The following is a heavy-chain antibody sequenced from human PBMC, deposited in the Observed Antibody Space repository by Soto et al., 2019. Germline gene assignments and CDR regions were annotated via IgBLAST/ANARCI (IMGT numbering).Heavy chain of an antibody. CDR3: AKAWSEVAG. CDR2: VGLRGDDT. D-gene: IGHD5-12*01. V-gene: IGHV3-23*01. CDR1: GFAFKDDA. Sequence: EVQLLESGGGLVQPGGSLRLSCAASGFAFKDDAMYWVRQAPGKGLEWVSSVGLRGDDTYYAESVKGRFTISRDNSRNPAHLQMDSVRADDTVVYYCAKAWSEVAGWGPGHLVTVSS. J-gene: IGHJ4*02.